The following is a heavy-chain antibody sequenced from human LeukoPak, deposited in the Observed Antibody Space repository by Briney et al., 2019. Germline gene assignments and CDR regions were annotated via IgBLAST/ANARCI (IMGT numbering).Heavy chain of an antibody. Sequence: GGSLRLSCAASGFTFSSYAMHWVRQAPGKGLEWVAVISYDGSNKYYADSVKGRFTISRDNSKNTLYLQMNSLRAEDTAVYYCASPSIAAGWYFDLWGRGTLVTVSS. CDR2: ISYDGSNK. D-gene: IGHD6-13*01. CDR1: GFTFSSYA. J-gene: IGHJ2*01. CDR3: ASPSIAAGWYFDL. V-gene: IGHV3-30-3*01.